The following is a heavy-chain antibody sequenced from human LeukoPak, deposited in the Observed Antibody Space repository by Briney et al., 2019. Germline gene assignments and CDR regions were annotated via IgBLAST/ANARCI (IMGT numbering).Heavy chain of an antibody. CDR1: GYTFTSYG. D-gene: IGHD2-8*01. CDR3: ARSSMVSRLDY. J-gene: IGHJ4*02. V-gene: IGHV1-18*04. CDR2: ISAYNGNT. Sequence: ASVKVSCKACGYTFTSYGISWVRQAPGHGLEWMGWISAYNGNTNYAQKLQGRVTMTTDTSTSTAYMELRSVRSDDTAVYYCARSSMVSRLDYWGQGTLVTVSS.